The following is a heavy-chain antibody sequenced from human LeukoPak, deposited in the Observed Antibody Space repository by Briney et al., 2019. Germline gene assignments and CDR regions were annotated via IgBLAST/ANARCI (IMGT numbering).Heavy chain of an antibody. CDR2: IYYRVTS. CDR3: ARGRVSSSTWYSTYYYYFYMDV. J-gene: IGHJ6*03. Sequence: SETLSLTCTVSGYSISSGYYWSWIRQPPGKGLEWIGYIYYRVTSDYNPSLKSRVTMSVDMSTRQISLKLSSVTAADTAVYFCARGRVSSSTWYSTYYYYFYMDVWGKGTTVTVSS. D-gene: IGHD1-1*01. V-gene: IGHV4-61*01. CDR1: GYSISSGYY.